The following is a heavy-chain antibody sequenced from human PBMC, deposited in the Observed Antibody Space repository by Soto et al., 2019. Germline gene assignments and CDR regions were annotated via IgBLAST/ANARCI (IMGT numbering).Heavy chain of an antibody. CDR1: GFTFSSYA. J-gene: IGHJ6*02. D-gene: IGHD2-2*02. CDR2: ISYDGSNK. Sequence: GGSLRLSCAASGFTFSSYAMHWVRQAPGKGLEWVAVISYDGSNKYYADSVKGRFTISRDNSKNTLYLQMNSLRAEDTAVYYCARVPCSSTSCYSSLGMDVWGQGTTVTVSS. V-gene: IGHV3-30-3*01. CDR3: ARVPCSSTSCYSSLGMDV.